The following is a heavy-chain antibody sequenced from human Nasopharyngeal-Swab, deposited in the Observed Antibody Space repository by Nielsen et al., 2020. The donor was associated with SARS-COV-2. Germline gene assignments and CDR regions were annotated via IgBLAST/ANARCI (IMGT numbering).Heavy chain of an antibody. V-gene: IGHV4-34*01. CDR1: GGSFSGYY. D-gene: IGHD2-15*01. J-gene: IGHJ5*02. CDR2: INHSGST. Sequence: SETLSLTCAVYGGSFSGYYWSWIRQPPGKGREWIGEINHSGSTNYNPSLKSRVTISVDTSKNQFSLKLSSVTAADTAVYYCARRDPVVVVAALGIRLYDSTKFDPWGQGTLVTVSS. CDR3: ARRDPVVVVAALGIRLYDSTKFDP.